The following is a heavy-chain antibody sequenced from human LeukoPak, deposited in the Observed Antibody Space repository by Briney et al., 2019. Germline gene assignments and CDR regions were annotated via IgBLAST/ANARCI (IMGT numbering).Heavy chain of an antibody. Sequence: KTSETLSLTCTVSGGSISSGSYYWGWVRQPPGKGLEWIGSMYYSGNTFYNPSLKSRVTISVDTSKNQFSLKLTSVTAADTAVYYCARHGNHVFDIWGQGTMVTVSS. CDR1: GGSISSGSYY. V-gene: IGHV4-39*01. CDR2: MYYSGNT. D-gene: IGHD1-14*01. J-gene: IGHJ3*02. CDR3: ARHGNHVFDI.